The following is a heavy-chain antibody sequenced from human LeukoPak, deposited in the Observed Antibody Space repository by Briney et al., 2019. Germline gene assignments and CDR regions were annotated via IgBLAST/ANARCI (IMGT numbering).Heavy chain of an antibody. Sequence: PSETLSLSCAVYGGFFSGYYWSWIRQPPGKGLEWIGEINHSGGTNYNPSLKSRVTISVDTSKNQFSLKLSSVTAADTAVYYCARRAAARPFDYSGQGTLVTVSS. J-gene: IGHJ4*02. CDR3: ARRAAARPFDY. V-gene: IGHV4-34*01. D-gene: IGHD6-6*01. CDR1: GGFFSGYY. CDR2: INHSGGT.